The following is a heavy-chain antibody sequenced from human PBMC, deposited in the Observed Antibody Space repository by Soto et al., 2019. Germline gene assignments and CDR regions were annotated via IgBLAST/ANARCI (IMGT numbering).Heavy chain of an antibody. CDR1: VYSFTSYW. CDR3: TRHGSGDYYGMDV. V-gene: IGHV5-10-1*01. D-gene: IGHD4-17*01. Sequence: GESLKISCKGSVYSFTSYWISWVRQMPGKGLEWMGRIDPSDSYTNYSPSFQGHVTISADKSISTAYLQWSSLKASDTAIYYCTRHGSGDYYGMDVWGQGTTVTVSS. J-gene: IGHJ6*02. CDR2: IDPSDSYT.